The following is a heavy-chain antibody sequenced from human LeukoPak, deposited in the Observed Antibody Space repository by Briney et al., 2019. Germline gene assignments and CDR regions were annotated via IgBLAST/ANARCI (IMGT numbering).Heavy chain of an antibody. J-gene: IGHJ4*02. CDR1: GFTFSSYG. D-gene: IGHD2-2*01. CDR3: AKEMSSSNVDH. Sequence: PGGSLRLSCAASGFTFSSYGMHWVRQAPGKGLEWVAVISFDGKTQYYIDSVKGRFTISRDNSKNTLYLQMNSLRAEDTAVYYCAKEMSSSNVDHCGQGTLVTVSP. CDR2: ISFDGKTQ. V-gene: IGHV3-30*18.